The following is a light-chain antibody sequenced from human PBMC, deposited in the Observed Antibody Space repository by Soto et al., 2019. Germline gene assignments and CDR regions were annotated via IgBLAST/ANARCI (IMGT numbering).Light chain of an antibody. CDR2: DAS. J-gene: IGKJ4*01. Sequence: IVLGQSPGTLSLSPWERATLSCRASESTSDYLSWYQQKPGQAPRLLICDASNRATGIPARFSGSGSGTDFTLTISSLQPEDFATYYCQQVNVYPSTFGGGTKVDIK. CDR1: ESTSDY. V-gene: IGKV3-11*01. CDR3: QQVNVYPST.